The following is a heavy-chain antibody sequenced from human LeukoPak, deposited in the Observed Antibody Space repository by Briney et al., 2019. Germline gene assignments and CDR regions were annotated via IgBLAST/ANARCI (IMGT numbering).Heavy chain of an antibody. V-gene: IGHV4-59*11. D-gene: IGHD5-24*01. CDR1: GGSINSHY. J-gene: IGHJ4*02. Sequence: SETLSLTCTVSGGSINSHYWSWIRQPPGKGLEWIAFVSFSGSTDYNPSLKSRVTISVDTSKNQFSLKLSSVTAADTAVYYCTRNRRDGYNYVDIWSQGTLVTVSS. CDR3: TRNRRDGYNYVDI. CDR2: VSFSGST.